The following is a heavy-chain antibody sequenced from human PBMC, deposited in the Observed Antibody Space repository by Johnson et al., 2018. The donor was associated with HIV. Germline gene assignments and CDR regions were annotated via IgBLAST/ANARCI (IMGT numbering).Heavy chain of an antibody. Sequence: EVQLVESGGGLVQPGGSLRLSCAASGFTVSSNYMSWVRQAPGKGLEWVSPISGSDHSTYYADSVRGRFTISRDNSKNTLYLQMNSLRAEDTAVYYCARALTTDAFDIWGQGTMVTVSS. D-gene: IGHD4-17*01. CDR1: GFTVSSNY. CDR2: ISGSDHST. J-gene: IGHJ3*02. CDR3: ARALTTDAFDI. V-gene: IGHV3-66*02.